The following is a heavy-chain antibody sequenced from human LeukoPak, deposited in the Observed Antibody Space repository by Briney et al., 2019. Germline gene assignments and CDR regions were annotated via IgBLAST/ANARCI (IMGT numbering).Heavy chain of an antibody. CDR1: GYTFTDYF. J-gene: IGHJ3*02. D-gene: IGHD3-3*01. CDR2: INPKSGGT. V-gene: IGHV1-2*02. CDR3: ARGPRITIFGVVMANDAFDI. Sequence: ASVKVSCKASGYTFTDYFMNWVRQAPGQGLEWMGWINPKSGGTVYAQKFQGRVTMTRDTSSSTAYMELSRLRFDDTVVYYCARGPRITIFGVVMANDAFDIWGQGTMVTVSS.